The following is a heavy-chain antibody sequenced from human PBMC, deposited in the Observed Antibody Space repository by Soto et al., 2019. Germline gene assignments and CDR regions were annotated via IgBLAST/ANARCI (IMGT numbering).Heavy chain of an antibody. D-gene: IGHD6-13*01. CDR1: GGSFSGYY. J-gene: IGHJ4*02. CDR3: ARSLWLLSEDIANSSSWPLFDY. V-gene: IGHV4-34*01. CDR2: INHSGRT. Sequence: QVQLQQWGAGLLKPSENLSLTGAVYGGSFSGYYWSWMRQPPGKGLEWIGEINHSGRTNYNPSLKSRVTISVHPYNIQFSLKLSSVTAADTDWYYCARSLWLLSEDIANSSSWPLFDYWGQGTLVTVSS.